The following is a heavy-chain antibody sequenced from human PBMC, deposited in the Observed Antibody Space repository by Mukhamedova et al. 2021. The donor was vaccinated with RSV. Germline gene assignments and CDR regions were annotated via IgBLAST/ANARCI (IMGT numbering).Heavy chain of an antibody. V-gene: IGHV3-74*01. Sequence: RINSDGSSTSYADSVKGRFTISRDNAKNTLYLQMNSLRAEDTAVYYCARVRAAWGIVVVPADAFDIWGQGTMVTVSS. CDR3: ARVRAAWGIVVVPADAFDI. J-gene: IGHJ3*02. D-gene: IGHD2-2*01. CDR2: INSDGSST.